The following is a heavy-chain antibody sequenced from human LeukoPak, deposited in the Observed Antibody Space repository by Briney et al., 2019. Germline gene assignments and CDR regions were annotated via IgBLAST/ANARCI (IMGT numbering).Heavy chain of an antibody. D-gene: IGHD1-26*01. V-gene: IGHV3-21*01. CDR2: IAISGTYI. CDR3: ARDLSATALAYDY. CDR1: GFILSDYN. J-gene: IGHJ4*02. Sequence: GGSLRLSCAASGFILSDYNMNWVRQAPGKGLEWVSFIAISGTYITYADSVKGRFTISRDNAKNSLYLQVNTLRAEDTAVYYCARDLSATALAYDYWGQGTLSPSPQ.